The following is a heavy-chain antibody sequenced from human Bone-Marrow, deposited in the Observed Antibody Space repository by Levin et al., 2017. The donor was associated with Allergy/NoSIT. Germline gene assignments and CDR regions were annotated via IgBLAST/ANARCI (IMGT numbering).Heavy chain of an antibody. Sequence: GGSLRLSCVASGFKFSNYGMHWVRQAPGKGLEWVAVIRRHGSGKFSADSVEGQFTISRDNSKNTLFLEMSSLRVEDTALYYCAKSGDYGEHLDYFDVKGKGSTFTVS. J-gene: IGHJ6*03. D-gene: IGHD4-17*01. CDR2: IRRHGSGK. V-gene: IGHV3-30*18. CDR1: GFKFSNYG. CDR3: AKSGDYGEHLDYFDV.